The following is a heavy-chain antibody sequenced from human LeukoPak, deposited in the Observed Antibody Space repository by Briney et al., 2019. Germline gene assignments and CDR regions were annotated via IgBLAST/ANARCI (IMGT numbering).Heavy chain of an antibody. Sequence: RPGGSLRLSCTASGFNFNVYSMNWVRQVPGKGLEWVSYISSSGSTIYYADSVKGRFTISRDNAKNSLYLQMNSLRAEDTAVYYCARERRGYFDYWGQGTLVTVSS. V-gene: IGHV3-48*04. CDR1: GFNFNVYS. J-gene: IGHJ4*02. D-gene: IGHD3-10*01. CDR2: ISSSGSTI. CDR3: ARERRGYFDY.